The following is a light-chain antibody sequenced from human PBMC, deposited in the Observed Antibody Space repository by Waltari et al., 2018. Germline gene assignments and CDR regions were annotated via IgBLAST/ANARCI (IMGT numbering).Light chain of an antibody. CDR2: AAS. Sequence: EIVLTQSPGTLSLSPGESATLACRASQSISRYLAWYQQKPGQAPRLLIYAASSRATGIPDRFSGSGSGTDFSLTISRLEPEDFAVYYCQNHERLPGMFGQGTKVEIK. J-gene: IGKJ1*01. CDR3: QNHERLPGM. CDR1: QSISRY. V-gene: IGKV3-20*01.